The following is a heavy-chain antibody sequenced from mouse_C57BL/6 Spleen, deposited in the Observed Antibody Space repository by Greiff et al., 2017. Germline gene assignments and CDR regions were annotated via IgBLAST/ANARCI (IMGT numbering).Heavy chain of an antibody. CDR2: INPGSGGT. CDR1: GYAFTNYL. Sequence: QVQLKESGAELVRPGTSVKVSCKASGYAFTNYLIEWVKQRPGQGLEWIGVINPGSGGTNYNEKFKGKATLTADKSSSTAYMQLSSLTSEDSAVYFCARRRGSHLYYAMDYWGQGTSVTVSS. CDR3: ARRRGSHLYYAMDY. J-gene: IGHJ4*01. D-gene: IGHD1-1*01. V-gene: IGHV1-54*01.